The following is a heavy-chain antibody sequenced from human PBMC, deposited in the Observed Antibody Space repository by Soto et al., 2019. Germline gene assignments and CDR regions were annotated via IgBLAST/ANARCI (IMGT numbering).Heavy chain of an antibody. CDR3: EHRLYASSGDAFDI. V-gene: IGHV2-5*02. CDR2: IYWDDGK. CDR1: GFSLTTSGVG. Sequence: QITLKESGPTLVKPPQPLTLTCTFSGFSLTTSGVGVGWIRQPPGKALEWLALIYWDDGKRYSTSLQSRRTLTKDISKNQVDLTVTNMKPADTGTDYCEHRLYASSGDAFDIGGQGTMVYVSS. J-gene: IGHJ3*02. D-gene: IGHD6-6*01.